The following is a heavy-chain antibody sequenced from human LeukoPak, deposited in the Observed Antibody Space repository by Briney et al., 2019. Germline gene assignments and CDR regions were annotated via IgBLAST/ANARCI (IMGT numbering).Heavy chain of an antibody. D-gene: IGHD6-19*01. CDR1: GYTFTGYY. Sequence: GASVKVSCKASGYTFTGYYLHWVRQAPGQGLEWMGWINPNSGGTNYPQKFQGRVTMTRDTSISTAYMELSRLRSDDTAVYFCARDHSVWYFDYWGQGTLVTVSS. J-gene: IGHJ4*02. V-gene: IGHV1-2*02. CDR3: ARDHSVWYFDY. CDR2: INPNSGGT.